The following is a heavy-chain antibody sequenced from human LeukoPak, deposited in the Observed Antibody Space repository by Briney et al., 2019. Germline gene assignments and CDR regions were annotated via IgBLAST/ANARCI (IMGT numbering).Heavy chain of an antibody. CDR1: GFTFSSSA. CDR3: ARDRGSGYSYGWSPYYYYGMDV. J-gene: IGHJ6*02. CDR2: ISSSGGST. V-gene: IGHV3-23*01. D-gene: IGHD5-18*01. Sequence: GGSLRLSCAASGFTFSSSAMSWVRQVPGKGLEWVSGISSSGGSTNYADSVRGRFTISRDNSKNTLYVQMNSLRAEDTAVYYCARDRGSGYSYGWSPYYYYGMDVWGQGTTVTVSS.